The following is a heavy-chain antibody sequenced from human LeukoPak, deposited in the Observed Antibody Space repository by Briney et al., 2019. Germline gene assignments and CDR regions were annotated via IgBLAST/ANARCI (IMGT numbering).Heavy chain of an antibody. V-gene: IGHV3-21*01. Sequence: GGSLSLSCAASGFTFSSYSIYWVRKAQGQGQEWVSFISSSSDYIYYADSVKGRFTISRDNAKNSLYLQMNSLRAEDTAVYYCARDLSQDGSGSYYPYFDYWGQGTLVTVSS. CDR1: GFTFSSYS. CDR2: ISSSSDYI. CDR3: ARDLSQDGSGSYYPYFDY. J-gene: IGHJ4*02. D-gene: IGHD3-10*01.